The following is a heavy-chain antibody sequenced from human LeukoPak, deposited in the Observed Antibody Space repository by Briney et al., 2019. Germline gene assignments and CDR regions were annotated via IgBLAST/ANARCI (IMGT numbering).Heavy chain of an antibody. Sequence: GGSLRLSCAASGFSISNDWMSWVRQAPGKGLEWVARVKSRSAGGTTDYAAPVKGRFTISRDDSKNTLYLQMNSVKTEDTAVYYCTLIQGWGSGSYYRDFWGQGTLVTVSS. CDR2: VKSRSAGGTT. CDR1: GFSISNDW. V-gene: IGHV3-15*01. CDR3: TLIQGWGSGSYYRDF. J-gene: IGHJ4*02. D-gene: IGHD3-10*01.